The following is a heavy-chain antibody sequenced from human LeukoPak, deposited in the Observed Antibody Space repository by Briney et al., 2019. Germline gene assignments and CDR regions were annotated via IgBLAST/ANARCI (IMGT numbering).Heavy chain of an antibody. D-gene: IGHD1-26*01. Sequence: PGGSLRLSCAASGFTVSSNYMSWVRQAPGKGLEWVSNIYSGGSTYYADSVKGRFTISRDNSKSTVYLQMNSLRAEDTAVYYCARYTGSFFDYWGQGTLVSVSS. CDR2: IYSGGST. V-gene: IGHV3-66*01. J-gene: IGHJ4*02. CDR3: ARYTGSFFDY. CDR1: GFTVSSNY.